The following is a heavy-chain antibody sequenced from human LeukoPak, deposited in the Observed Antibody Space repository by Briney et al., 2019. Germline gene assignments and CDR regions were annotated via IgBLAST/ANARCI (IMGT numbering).Heavy chain of an antibody. J-gene: IGHJ3*02. CDR1: GASISSYY. Sequence: SETLSLTCTVSGASISSYYWTWIRQPPGKGLEWIGYIYYSGNMNYNPSLKSRVTTSVDTSKSQFSLKLSSVTAADTAVYFCARIGLGSGYYPFDIWGQGTMVAVSS. D-gene: IGHD3-22*01. V-gene: IGHV4-59*01. CDR3: ARIGLGSGYYPFDI. CDR2: IYYSGNM.